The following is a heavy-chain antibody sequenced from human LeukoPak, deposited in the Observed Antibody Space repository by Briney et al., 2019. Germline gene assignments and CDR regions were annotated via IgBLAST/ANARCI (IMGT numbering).Heavy chain of an antibody. D-gene: IGHD4-23*01. CDR2: ISYDGSNK. J-gene: IGHJ4*02. CDR1: GFTFRNYG. Sequence: GGSLRLSCAASGFTFRNYGMHWVRQAPGKGLEWVAVISYDGSNKYYADSVKGRFTISRDNSKNTLYLQMNSLRAEDTAVYYWARPLGRRYGGNSLGYWGQGTLVTVSS. CDR3: ARPLGRRYGGNSLGY. V-gene: IGHV3-30*03.